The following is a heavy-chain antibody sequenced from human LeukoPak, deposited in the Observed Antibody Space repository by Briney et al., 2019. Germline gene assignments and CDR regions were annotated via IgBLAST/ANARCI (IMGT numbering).Heavy chain of an antibody. CDR2: ISSGSSDI. Sequence: KTGGSLRLSCAASGFTVSSYSMNWVRQAPGKGLEWVSSISSGSSDIYYADSVKGRFTISRDNAKNSLYLQMNSLRAEDTAVYYCARVSSTSWDDWFDPWGQGTLVTVSS. V-gene: IGHV3-21*01. CDR3: ARVSSTSWDDWFDP. J-gene: IGHJ5*02. D-gene: IGHD2-2*01. CDR1: GFTVSSYS.